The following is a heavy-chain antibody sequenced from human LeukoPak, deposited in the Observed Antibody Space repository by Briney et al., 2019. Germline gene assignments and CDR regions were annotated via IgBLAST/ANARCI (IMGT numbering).Heavy chain of an antibody. J-gene: IGHJ6*02. CDR1: GDSISSGPNY. CDR3: ARDSIVVVVAATWGYGMDV. V-gene: IGHV4-31*03. D-gene: IGHD2-15*01. Sequence: PSQTLSLTCTVSGDSISSGPNYWSWIRQPPGKGLEWIGYIYYSGSTYYNPSLKSRVTISVDTSKSQFSLKLSSVTAADTAVYYCARDSIVVVVAATWGYGMDVWGQGTTVTVSS. CDR2: IYYSGST.